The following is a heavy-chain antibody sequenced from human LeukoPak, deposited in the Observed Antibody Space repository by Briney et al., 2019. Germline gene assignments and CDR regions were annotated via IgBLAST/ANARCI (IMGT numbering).Heavy chain of an antibody. CDR3: AINGGYFDY. V-gene: IGHV5-51*01. J-gene: IGHJ4*02. CDR2: IYPGDSDT. D-gene: IGHD4-23*01. Sequence: GGSLQISCQGSGSSFTSYWIGGGRQVPGKGLEWMGIIYPGDSDTRYSPSFQGQVTISADKSISTAYLQWSSLKASDTAMYYCAINGGYFDYWGQGTLVTVSS. CDR1: GSSFTSYW.